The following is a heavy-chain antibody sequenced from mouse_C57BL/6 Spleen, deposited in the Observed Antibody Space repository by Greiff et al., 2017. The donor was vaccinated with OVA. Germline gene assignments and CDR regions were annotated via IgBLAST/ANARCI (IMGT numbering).Heavy chain of an antibody. V-gene: IGHV5-17*01. CDR3: ARKITTVRYWYFDV. CDR2: ISSGSSTT. Sequence: EVNLVESGGGLVKPGGSLKLSCAASGFTFSDYGMHWVRPAPEKGLEWVAYISSGSSTTNDADTGNGRMTISRDNAKNTLFLQMTSLRSEDTAMYYCARKITTVRYWYFDVWGTGTTVTVSS. D-gene: IGHD1-1*01. CDR1: GFTFSDYG. J-gene: IGHJ1*03.